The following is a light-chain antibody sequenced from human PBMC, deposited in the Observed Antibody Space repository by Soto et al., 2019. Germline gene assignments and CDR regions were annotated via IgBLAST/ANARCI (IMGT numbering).Light chain of an antibody. Sequence: QSALTQPASVSGSPGQWITISCTGTSSDVGGYNYVSWYQHHPGKGPKLIIYDVSDRPSGVSNRFSGSKSGNTASLTISGLQAEDEPDYYCNSYTSSSSYVFGTGTKVTVL. CDR1: SSDVGGYNY. J-gene: IGLJ1*01. CDR3: NSYTSSSSYV. V-gene: IGLV2-14*03. CDR2: DVS.